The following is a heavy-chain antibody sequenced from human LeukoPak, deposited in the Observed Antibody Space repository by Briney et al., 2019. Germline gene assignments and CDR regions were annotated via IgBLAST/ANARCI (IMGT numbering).Heavy chain of an antibody. V-gene: IGHV3-23*01. CDR1: GFTFSSYA. CDR2: ISGSGGST. Sequence: PGGSLRLSCAASGFTFSSYAMSWVRQAPGKGLEWVSAISGSGGSTYCADSVKGRFTISRDNSKNTLYLQMNSLRAEDTAVYYCAKDQFSSGLNWFDPWGQGTLVTVSS. J-gene: IGHJ5*02. D-gene: IGHD6-19*01. CDR3: AKDQFSSGLNWFDP.